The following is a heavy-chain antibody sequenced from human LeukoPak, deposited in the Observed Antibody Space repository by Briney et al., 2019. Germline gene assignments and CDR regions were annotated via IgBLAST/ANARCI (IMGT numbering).Heavy chain of an antibody. D-gene: IGHD1-26*01. Sequence: SETPSLTCAVYGGSFSGYYWSWIRQPPGKGLEWIGEINHSGSTNYNPSLKSRVTISVDTSKNQFSLKLSSVTAADTAVYYCARARRELHAFDIWGQGTMVTVSS. CDR2: INHSGST. J-gene: IGHJ3*02. CDR1: GGSFSGYY. V-gene: IGHV4-34*01. CDR3: ARARRELHAFDI.